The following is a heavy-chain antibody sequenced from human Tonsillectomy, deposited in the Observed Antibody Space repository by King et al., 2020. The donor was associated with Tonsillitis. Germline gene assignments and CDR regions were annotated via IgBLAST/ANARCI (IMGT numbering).Heavy chain of an antibody. CDR1: GFTFSSYS. D-gene: IGHD3-3*01. V-gene: IGHV3-48*01. J-gene: IGHJ4*02. Sequence: VQLVESGGGLVQPGGSLRLSCAASGFTFSSYSMNWVRQAPGKGLEWVSYISSSSSTIYYADSVKGRFTISRDNAKNSLYLQMNSLRAEDTAVYYCAGGSGGDSLGYWGQGTLVTVSS. CDR2: ISSSSSTI. CDR3: AGGSGGDSLGY.